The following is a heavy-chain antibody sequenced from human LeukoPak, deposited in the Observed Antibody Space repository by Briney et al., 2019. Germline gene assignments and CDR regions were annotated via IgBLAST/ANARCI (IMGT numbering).Heavy chain of an antibody. CDR3: ARLEEDLTLGVAGYWFVP. J-gene: IGHJ5*02. Sequence: GASLNISCKGSGYSFTTHWIGWVRQMPGKGLELMGIIYPDDSNARYSPSFQGQVTLSADKSINTAYLQWISLRASDTAIYYCARLEEDLTLGVAGYWFVPWGQGTLVTVSS. CDR1: GYSFTTHW. D-gene: IGHD3-16*01. CDR2: IYPDDSNA. V-gene: IGHV5-51*01.